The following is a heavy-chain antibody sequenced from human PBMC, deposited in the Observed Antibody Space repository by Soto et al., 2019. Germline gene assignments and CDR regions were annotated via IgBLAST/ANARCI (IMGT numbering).Heavy chain of an antibody. CDR2: IIPLFGTT. V-gene: IGHV1-69*01. J-gene: IGHJ5*02. Sequence: QVQLVQSGAEVRMPGSSVKVSCKASGGTFSTYPINWVRQAPGQGLEWMGGIIPLFGTTNYAQKFKGRVTITADESTSTASMSRGSQRAEAPALNSGGKVAPNEGSGFSWSAPGGKGPLVTV. CDR1: GGTFSTYP. D-gene: IGHD6-25*01. CDR3: GKVAPNEGSGFSWSAP.